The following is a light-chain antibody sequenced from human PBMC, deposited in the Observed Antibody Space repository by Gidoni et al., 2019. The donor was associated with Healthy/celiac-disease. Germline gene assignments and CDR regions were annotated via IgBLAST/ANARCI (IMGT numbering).Light chain of an antibody. CDR3: QQTNSCPLT. CDR2: AAT. CDR1: HGISSW. J-gene: IGKJ3*01. Sequence: DIQTTQSPSSVSASVGDRVTITCRASHGISSWLAWYQQKPGEAPKLMNYAATSLQSGVPSRSSSSGSGTDFTLTISSLQPEDFANYYCQQTNSCPLTCGPGTKVDIK. V-gene: IGKV1-12*01.